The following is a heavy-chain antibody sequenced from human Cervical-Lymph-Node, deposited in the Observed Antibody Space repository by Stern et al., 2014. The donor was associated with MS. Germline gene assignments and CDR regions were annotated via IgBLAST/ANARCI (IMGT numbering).Heavy chain of an antibody. J-gene: IGHJ4*02. Sequence: QVQLVQSGAEVKKPGSSVKVSCKASGDTFSSYAINWVRPVPGQGLEWMGGITAVFGTTNYAQKFQGRVTITADKSTNTAYMELMTLRSEDTAVYYCARGGGLVGYFDYWGQGTLVSVSS. CDR1: GDTFSSYA. V-gene: IGHV1-69*14. D-gene: IGHD1-26*01. CDR2: ITAVFGTT. CDR3: ARGGGLVGYFDY.